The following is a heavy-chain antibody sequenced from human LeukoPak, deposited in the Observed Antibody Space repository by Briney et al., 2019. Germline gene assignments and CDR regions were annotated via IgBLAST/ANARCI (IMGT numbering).Heavy chain of an antibody. CDR2: ISYDGSNK. V-gene: IGHV3-30*04. D-gene: IGHD3-10*01. J-gene: IGHJ5*01. CDR3: ARARRSGGITMVRGVKDRGWFDS. Sequence: GGSLRLSCAASGFTFSSYAMHWVRQAPGKGLEWVAVISYDGSNKYYADSVKGRFTISRDNSKNTLYLQMNSLRAEDTAVFYCARARRSGGITMVRGVKDRGWFDSWGQGILVTVSS. CDR1: GFTFSSYA.